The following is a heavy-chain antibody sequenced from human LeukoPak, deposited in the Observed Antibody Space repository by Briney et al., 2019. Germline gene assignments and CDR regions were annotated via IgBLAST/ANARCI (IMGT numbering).Heavy chain of an antibody. CDR3: ASGREYCSGGSCYSSDDAFDI. J-gene: IGHJ3*02. CDR1: GYTFTGYY. V-gene: IGHV1-2*02. D-gene: IGHD2-15*01. Sequence: ASVKVSCKASGYTFTGYYMHWVRQAPGQGLEWMGWINPNSGGTNYAQKFQGRVTMTRDTSISTAYTELGRLRSDDTAVYYCASGREYCSGGSCYSSDDAFDIWGQGTMVTVSS. CDR2: INPNSGGT.